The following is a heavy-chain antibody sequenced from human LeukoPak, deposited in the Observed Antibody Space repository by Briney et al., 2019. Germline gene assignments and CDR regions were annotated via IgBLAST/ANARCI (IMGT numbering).Heavy chain of an antibody. Sequence: GGSPRLSCAGSGFSLGGYGMHWFRQTPGKGLEWVAVIAYDGSRAIYADSGKGRFTICRDNSTNTMSVQMDDLRAEDTAVYYCTRYNNDHFDYWGQGTLVTVSS. D-gene: IGHD1-14*01. J-gene: IGHJ4*02. CDR3: TRYNNDHFDY. CDR2: IAYDGSRA. V-gene: IGHV3-33*02. CDR1: GFSLGGYG.